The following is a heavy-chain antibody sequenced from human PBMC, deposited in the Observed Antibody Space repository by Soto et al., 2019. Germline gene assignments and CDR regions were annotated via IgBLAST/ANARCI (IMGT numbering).Heavy chain of an antibody. J-gene: IGHJ6*03. D-gene: IGHD3-9*01. CDR2: ISAYNGNT. Sequence: QVQLVQSGAEVKKPGASVKVSCKASGYTFTSYGISWVRQAPGQGLEWMGWISAYNGNTNYAQKLQCRVTMTTVTSTSKAYMELRSLRSDDTAVYYCARGKGVYDILTGHEGGYYYYMDVWGKGTTVTVSS. CDR1: GYTFTSYG. V-gene: IGHV1-18*01. CDR3: ARGKGVYDILTGHEGGYYYYMDV.